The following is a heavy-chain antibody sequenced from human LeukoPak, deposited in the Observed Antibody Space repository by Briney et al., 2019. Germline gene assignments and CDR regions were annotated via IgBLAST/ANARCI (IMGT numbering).Heavy chain of an antibody. D-gene: IGHD2-15*01. CDR3: ARDRFPASPNNYYYYGMDV. V-gene: IGHV3-11*01. CDR2: ISSSGSTI. CDR1: GFTFSDYY. Sequence: KPGGSLRLSCAASGFTFSDYYMSWIRQAPGKGLEWVSYISSSGSTIYYADSVKGRFTISRDNAKTSLYLQMNSLRAEDTAVYYCARDRFPASPNNYYYYGMDVWGQGTTVTVSS. J-gene: IGHJ6*02.